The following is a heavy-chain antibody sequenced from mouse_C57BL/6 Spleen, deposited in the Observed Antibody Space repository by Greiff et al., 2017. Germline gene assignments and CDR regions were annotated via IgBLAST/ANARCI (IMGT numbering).Heavy chain of an antibody. D-gene: IGHD1-1*01. CDR1: GFTFSDYG. V-gene: IGHV5-17*01. CDR3: ARLYYYGSSPGLAY. Sequence: EVKLMESGGGLVKPGGSLKLSCAASGFTFSDYGMHWVRQAPEQGLEWVAYISSGSSTIYYADTVKGRFTISRDNAKNTLFLQMTSLRSEDTAMYYCARLYYYGSSPGLAYWGQGTLVTVSA. CDR2: ISSGSSTI. J-gene: IGHJ3*01.